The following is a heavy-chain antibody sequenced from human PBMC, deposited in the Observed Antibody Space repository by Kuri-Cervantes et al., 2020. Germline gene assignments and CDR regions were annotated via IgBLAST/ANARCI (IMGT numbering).Heavy chain of an antibody. Sequence: GGSLKISCAASGFTFDDYAMHWVRQAPGKGLEWVSGISWNSGSIGYADSVKGRFTISRDNAKNSLYLQMNSLRAEDTALYYCAKGLNIPGPPEFDYWGQGTLVTVSS. D-gene: IGHD1-14*01. CDR3: AKGLNIPGPPEFDY. V-gene: IGHV3-9*01. J-gene: IGHJ4*02. CDR2: ISWNSGSI. CDR1: GFTFDDYA.